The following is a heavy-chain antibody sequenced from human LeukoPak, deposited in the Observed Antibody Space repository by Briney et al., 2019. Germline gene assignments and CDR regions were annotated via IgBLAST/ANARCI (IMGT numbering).Heavy chain of an antibody. V-gene: IGHV5-10-1*01. D-gene: IGHD4-17*01. J-gene: IGHJ4*02. CDR2: IDPSDSYT. CDR1: GYSFTSYW. CDR3: ARRTDYGDFLDY. Sequence: LGESLEIPCKGSGYSFTSYWISWVRQMPGKGLEWMGRIDPSDSYTNYSPSFQGHVTISADKSISTAYLQWSSLKASDTAMYYCARRTDYGDFLDYWGQGTLVTVSS.